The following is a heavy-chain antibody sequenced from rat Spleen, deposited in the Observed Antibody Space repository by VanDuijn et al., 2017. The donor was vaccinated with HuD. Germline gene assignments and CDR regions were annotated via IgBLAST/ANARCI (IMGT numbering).Heavy chain of an antibody. V-gene: IGHV5-19*01. CDR1: GFTFSNYG. CDR3: ARPVNRDSYAHFDY. Sequence: EVQLVESGGGLVQPGRSLKLSCAASGFTFSNYGMHWIRQAPTKGLEWVASISNTGGSIYYPDSVKGRFTISRDNAKSTLYLQMDSLRSEDTATYYCARPVNRDSYAHFDYWGQGVMVTVSS. CDR2: ISNTGGSI. J-gene: IGHJ2*01. D-gene: IGHD1-12*01.